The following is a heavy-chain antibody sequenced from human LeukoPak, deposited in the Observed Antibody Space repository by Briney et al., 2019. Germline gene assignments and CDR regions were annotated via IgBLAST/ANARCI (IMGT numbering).Heavy chain of an antibody. V-gene: IGHV1-69*13. D-gene: IGHD3-22*01. J-gene: IGHJ4*02. Sequence: ASVKVSCKASGGTFSSYAISWVRQAPGQGLEWMGGIIPIFGTANYAQKFQGRVTITADESTSTAYMELSRLRSEDTAVYYCARANYYDSSGYYYGVDYWGQGTLVTVSS. CDR1: GGTFSSYA. CDR2: IIPIFGTA. CDR3: ARANYYDSSGYYYGVDY.